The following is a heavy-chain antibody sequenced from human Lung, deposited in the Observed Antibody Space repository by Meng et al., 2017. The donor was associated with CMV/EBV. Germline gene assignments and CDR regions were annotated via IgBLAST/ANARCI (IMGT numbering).Heavy chain of an antibody. CDR3: NTDMH. CDR2: IKSKTDGGTT. V-gene: IGHV3-15*01. J-gene: IGHJ4*02. Sequence: GGSLRLSCAASGFPFTNAWMSWVRQAPGKGLEWVARIKSKTDGGTTDYAAPVKGRFAISRDDSKNTLYLQMNSLKTEDTALYYCNTDMHWGQGPLVTVSS. CDR1: GFPFTNAW.